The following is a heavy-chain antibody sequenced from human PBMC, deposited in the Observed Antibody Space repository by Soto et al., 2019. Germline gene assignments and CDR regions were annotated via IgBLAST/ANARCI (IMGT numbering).Heavy chain of an antibody. J-gene: IGHJ6*03. D-gene: IGHD2-2*01. V-gene: IGHV1-18*01. CDR3: ARARNIVVVPAAINYYYYYMDV. CDR1: GYTFTSYG. CDR2: ISAYNGNT. Sequence: ASVKVSCKASGYTFTSYGISWVRQAPGQGLEWMGWISAYNGNTNYAQKHQGRVTITTDTSTSTAYMKLRSLRSDDTAVYYCARARNIVVVPAAINYYYYYMDVWGKGTTVTVSS.